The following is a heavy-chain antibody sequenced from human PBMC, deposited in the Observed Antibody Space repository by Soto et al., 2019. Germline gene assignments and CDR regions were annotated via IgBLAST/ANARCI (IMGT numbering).Heavy chain of an antibody. Sequence: SETLSLTCTVSGGSISSSSYYWGWIRQPPGKGLEWIGSIYYSGSTYYNPSLKSRVTISVDTSKNQFSLKLSSVTAADTAVYYCARNEPPRCSGGSCYPDGDAFDIWGQGTMVTVSS. CDR2: IYYSGST. CDR1: GGSISSSSYY. D-gene: IGHD2-15*01. V-gene: IGHV4-39*07. CDR3: ARNEPPRCSGGSCYPDGDAFDI. J-gene: IGHJ3*02.